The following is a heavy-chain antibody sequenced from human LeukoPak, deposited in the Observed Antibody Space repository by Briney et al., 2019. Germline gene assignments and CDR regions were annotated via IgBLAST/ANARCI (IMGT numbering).Heavy chain of an antibody. CDR1: GFTFSDYY. CDR2: ISSSGSTI. V-gene: IGHV3-11*01. CDR3: ARSVPAAIQDGWFDP. Sequence: GGSLRLSCAASGFTFSDYYMSWLRQGPGKGLEWVSYISSSGSTIYYADSVKGRFTISRDNAKNSLYLQMNSLRAEDTAVYYCARSVPAAIQDGWFDPWGQGTLVTVSS. D-gene: IGHD2-2*02. J-gene: IGHJ5*02.